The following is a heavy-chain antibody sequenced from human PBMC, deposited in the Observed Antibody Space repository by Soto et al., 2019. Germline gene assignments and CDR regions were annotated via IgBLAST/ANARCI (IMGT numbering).Heavy chain of an antibody. J-gene: IGHJ5*02. V-gene: IGHV1-18*01. CDR1: GYSCRTHG. CDR3: ARDLVYCNSSSCCNNWFDP. CDR2: ISPYDDKT. D-gene: IGHD2-15*01. Sequence: QVQLMQSGAEVKTPGASVKVSCRASGYSCRTHGISWVRQAPGQGLEWMGWISPYDDKTNFPQKFQGRITITTDTSTRTAYMELRSLRSDDTAVYFCARDLVYCNSSSCCNNWFDPWGQGTLVTVSS.